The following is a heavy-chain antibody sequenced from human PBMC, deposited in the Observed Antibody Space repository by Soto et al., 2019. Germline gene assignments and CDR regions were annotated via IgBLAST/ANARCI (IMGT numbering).Heavy chain of an antibody. Sequence: QVQLVDSGGGVVQPGMSLRLSCAASGFTFSDYGMHWVRQAPGKGLEWVAVISYDGSNKYYADSVKGRFTISRDNSKNTLYLQMNSLRAEDTALYYCAKALGYCTSTSCSLDYWGQGTLVTVSS. CDR3: AKALGYCTSTSCSLDY. D-gene: IGHD2-2*01. V-gene: IGHV3-30*18. CDR2: ISYDGSNK. J-gene: IGHJ4*02. CDR1: GFTFSDYG.